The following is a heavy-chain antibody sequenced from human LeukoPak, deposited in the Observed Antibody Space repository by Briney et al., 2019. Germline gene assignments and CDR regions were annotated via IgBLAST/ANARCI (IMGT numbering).Heavy chain of an antibody. J-gene: IGHJ4*02. CDR2: ISACNGNT. Sequence: GASVKVSCKASGYTFTSYGISWVRQAPGQGLEWMGWISACNGNTNYAQKLQGRVTMTTDTSTSTAYMELGSLRSDDTAVYYCARDLPLYYYDSSGYHPFDYWGQGTLVTVSS. V-gene: IGHV1-18*01. CDR3: ARDLPLYYYDSSGYHPFDY. D-gene: IGHD3-22*01. CDR1: GYTFTSYG.